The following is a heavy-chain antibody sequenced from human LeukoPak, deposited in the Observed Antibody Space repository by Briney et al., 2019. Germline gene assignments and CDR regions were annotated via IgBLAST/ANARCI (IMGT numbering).Heavy chain of an antibody. V-gene: IGHV3-23*01. CDR1: GFIFANYA. J-gene: IGHJ4*02. Sequence: PGGSLRLSCTTSGFIFANYAMAWVRQSPGKGLEWVSTISASGADTYYADSVRGRFTISRDNSRHVLYLQLNRLRVDDTAFYYCPKPLLTPGNWGPGTLVTVSS. D-gene: IGHD4-23*01. CDR3: PKPLLTPGN. CDR2: ISASGADT.